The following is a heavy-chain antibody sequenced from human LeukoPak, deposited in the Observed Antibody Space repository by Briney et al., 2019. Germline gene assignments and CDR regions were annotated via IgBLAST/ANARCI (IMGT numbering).Heavy chain of an antibody. Sequence: PGGSLRLSCSASGFTFSSSAMHWVRQAPGKGLEYVSATSSNGGSTYYADSVKGRFTISRDNSKNTLYLLLSSLRAEDTAVYYCVKDRYCSSTSCYAPFDYWGQGTLVTVSS. D-gene: IGHD2-2*01. V-gene: IGHV3-64D*09. CDR2: TSSNGGST. J-gene: IGHJ4*02. CDR3: VKDRYCSSTSCYAPFDY. CDR1: GFTFSSSA.